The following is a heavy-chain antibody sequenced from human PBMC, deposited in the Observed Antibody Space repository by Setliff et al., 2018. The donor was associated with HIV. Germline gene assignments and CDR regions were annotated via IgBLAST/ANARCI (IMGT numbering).Heavy chain of an antibody. V-gene: IGHV3-21*01. D-gene: IGHD3-22*01. CDR1: GFSFSRYT. CDR3: AKGDSFVFSYVYPDY. CDR2: ITSNLNYK. Sequence: NPSETLRLSCVASGFSFSRYTMMWVRQTPGKGLEWVSSITSNLNYKYADSVKGRFTISRDNTKNSLYLQMNSLRAEDTAVYYCAKGDSFVFSYVYPDYWGPGTLVTVSS. J-gene: IGHJ4*02.